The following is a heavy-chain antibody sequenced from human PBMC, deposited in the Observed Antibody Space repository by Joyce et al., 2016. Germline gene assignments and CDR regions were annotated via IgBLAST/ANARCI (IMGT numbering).Heavy chain of an antibody. CDR3: TKDDGWVAVS. CDR2: INMGGTTT. V-gene: IGHV3-23*03. D-gene: IGHD1-26*01. CDR1: GFTFTSHG. J-gene: IGHJ5*02. Sequence: EVHLLDSGGGLVQPGGSLRLSCAASGFTFTSHGMSWVRQVPGKGLEWVSGINMGGTTTYYADSVKGRFTISKDKSQNILYLQMNSLRVDDTALYFCTKDDGWVAVSWGQGTLVSVSS.